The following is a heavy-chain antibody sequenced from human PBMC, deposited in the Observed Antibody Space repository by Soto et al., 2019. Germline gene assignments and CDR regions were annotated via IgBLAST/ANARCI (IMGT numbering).Heavy chain of an antibody. CDR1: GFTFSDHY. CDR2: TRNKATSYTT. V-gene: IGHV3-72*01. J-gene: IGHJ6*02. CDR3: ARGPPSRVTTGYYYGMDV. D-gene: IGHD4-17*01. Sequence: EVQLVESGGGLVQPGGSLRLSCAASGFTFSDHYMDWVRQAPGKGLEWVGRTRNKATSYTTEYAASVKDGFTISRDDSTNSRYLQMNSLKTEDTAVYYCARGPPSRVTTGYYYGMDVWGQGTTVTVSS.